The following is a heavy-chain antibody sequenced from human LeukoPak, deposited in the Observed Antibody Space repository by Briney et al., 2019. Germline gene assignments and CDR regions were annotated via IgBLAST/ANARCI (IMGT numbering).Heavy chain of an antibody. D-gene: IGHD7-27*01. V-gene: IGHV3-48*04. CDR2: ISSSGSTI. CDR3: ASVWADWGRHPYFDY. CDR1: GFTFSSYS. J-gene: IGHJ4*02. Sequence: PGGSLRLSCAASGFTFSSYSMNWVRQAPGKGLEWVSYISSSGSTIYYADSVKGRFTISRDNAKNSLYLQMNSLRAEEAAVYYCASVWADWGRHPYFDYWGQGTLVTVSS.